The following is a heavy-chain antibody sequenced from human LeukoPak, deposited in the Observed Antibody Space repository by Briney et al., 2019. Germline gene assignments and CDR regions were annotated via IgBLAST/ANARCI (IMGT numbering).Heavy chain of an antibody. V-gene: IGHV4-59*01. J-gene: IGHJ4*02. CDR1: GGSISSYY. CDR3: ARVASNYDYYFDY. CDR2: IYYSGST. Sequence: SETLSLTCTVSGGSISSYYWSWLRQPPGKGLEWIGYIYYSGSTNYNPSLKSRVTISVDTSKNQFSLKLSSVTAADTAVYYCARVASNYDYYFDYWGQGTLGTVSS. D-gene: IGHD4-11*01.